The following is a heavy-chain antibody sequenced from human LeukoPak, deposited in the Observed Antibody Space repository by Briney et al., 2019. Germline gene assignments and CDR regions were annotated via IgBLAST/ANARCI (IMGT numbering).Heavy chain of an antibody. CDR1: GFTFSSYT. V-gene: IGHV3-21*01. CDR2: ISSSSSYI. CDR3: ARDSLWSGYYPYNWFDP. J-gene: IGHJ5*02. D-gene: IGHD3-3*01. Sequence: PGGSLRLSCAASGFTFSSYTMNWVRQGQGKGVEWVSSISSSSSYIYYADSVKGRFTIYRDNGKNSLYLQMNSLRADDTAVYYCARDSLWSGYYPYNWFDPWGQGTLVTVSS.